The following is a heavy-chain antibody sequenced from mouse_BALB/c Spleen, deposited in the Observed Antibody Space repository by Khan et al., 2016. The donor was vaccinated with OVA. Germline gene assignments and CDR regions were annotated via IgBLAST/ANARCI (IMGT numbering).Heavy chain of an antibody. CDR2: INPSNGET. J-gene: IGHJ3*01. D-gene: IGHD2-13*01. V-gene: IGHV1S81*02. CDR1: GYTFTSYY. CDR3: TRSADGDPFAY. Sequence: QVQLQQPGAELVKPGTSVKLSCKASGYTFTSYYMYWVKKRPGQGLEWIGGINPSNGETIFNEKFKSKATLTVDKSSSTAYMQRNSLTSEDSAVYYCTRSADGDPFAYWGQGTLVTVSA.